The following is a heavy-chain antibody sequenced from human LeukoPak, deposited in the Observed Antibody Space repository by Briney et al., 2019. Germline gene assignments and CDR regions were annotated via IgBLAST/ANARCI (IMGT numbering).Heavy chain of an antibody. V-gene: IGHV4-39*01. J-gene: IGHJ4*02. D-gene: IGHD2-15*01. CDR1: RGSISSSSYY. CDR3: ARQYSDDYFDY. Sequence: PETLSLTCTVSRGSISSSSYYWGWIRQPPGKGLEWIGTIYYTGSTYYNPSLKSRVTISVDTSKNQFSLKLSSVTAADTAVYYCARQYSDDYFDYWGQGTLVTVSS. CDR2: IYYTGST.